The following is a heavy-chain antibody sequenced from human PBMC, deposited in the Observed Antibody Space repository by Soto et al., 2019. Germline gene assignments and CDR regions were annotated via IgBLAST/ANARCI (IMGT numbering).Heavy chain of an antibody. CDR2: ISGDSNYI. CDR3: ARDRIQLWSTRGTFDS. CDR1: GFTFSTFS. Sequence: SLRLSCEASGFTFSTFSMNWVRQAPGKGLEWVSSISGDSNYIYYADSVKGRFTISRDNTKHSLYLDMNSLRAEDTALYYCARDRIQLWSTRGTFDSWGQGTLVTVSS. J-gene: IGHJ4*01. D-gene: IGHD5-18*01. V-gene: IGHV3-21*01.